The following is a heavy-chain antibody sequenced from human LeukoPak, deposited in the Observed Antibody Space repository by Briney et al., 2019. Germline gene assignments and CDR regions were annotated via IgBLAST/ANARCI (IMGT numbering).Heavy chain of an antibody. Sequence: PSETLSLTCTVSGYSISSGYYWGWIRQPPGKGLEWIGSIHYGGSTYYNPSLKSRVTISVDTSKNQFSLKLTSVTAADTAVYYCARPVPSRLGWFDPWGQGTLVTVSS. CDR2: IHYGGST. V-gene: IGHV4-38-2*02. J-gene: IGHJ5*02. CDR1: GYSISSGYY. CDR3: ARPVPSRLGWFDP. D-gene: IGHD1-1*01.